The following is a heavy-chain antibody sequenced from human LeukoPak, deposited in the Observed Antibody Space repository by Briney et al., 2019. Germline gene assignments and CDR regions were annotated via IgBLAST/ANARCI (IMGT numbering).Heavy chain of an antibody. V-gene: IGHV3-74*01. CDR1: GFTFSSYG. Sequence: PGRSLRLSCAASGFTFSSYGMHWVRQAPGQGLVWVSRINSDGSSTNYADSVKGQFSISRDNARNTVYLQMNSLRAEDTAVYFCARLRCDVGDCYSAGQNFWGQGTLVTVSS. CDR3: ARLRCDVGDCYSAGQNF. CDR2: INSDGSST. J-gene: IGHJ4*02. D-gene: IGHD2-21*02.